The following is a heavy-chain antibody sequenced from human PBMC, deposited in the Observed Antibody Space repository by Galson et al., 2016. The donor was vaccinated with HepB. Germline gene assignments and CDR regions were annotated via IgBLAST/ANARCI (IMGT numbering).Heavy chain of an antibody. J-gene: IGHJ4*02. Sequence: SLRLSCAASGFTFSAYTIHWVRQAPGKGLEWVALISKDGSVEYYADSVKGRFTISRDNSNNRVYLQMNSLRPEDTALYYCARETPGNNPIDSWGRGTLVSVSS. CDR2: ISKDGSVE. CDR1: GFTFSAYT. V-gene: IGHV3-30*04. D-gene: IGHD4-23*01. CDR3: ARETPGNNPIDS.